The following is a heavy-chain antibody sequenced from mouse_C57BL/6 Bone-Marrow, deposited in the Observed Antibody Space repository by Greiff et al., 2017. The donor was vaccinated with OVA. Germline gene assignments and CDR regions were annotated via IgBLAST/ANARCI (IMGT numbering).Heavy chain of an antibody. J-gene: IGHJ1*03. V-gene: IGHV10-1*01. CDR1: GFSFNTYA. CDR3: VRHGLGPHWYFDV. Sequence: EVQGVESGGGLVQPKGSLKLSCAASGFSFNTYAMNWVRQAPGKGLEWVARIRSKSNNYATYYADSVKDRFTISRDDSESMLYLQMNNLKTEDTAMDYCVRHGLGPHWYFDVWGTGTTVTVSS. CDR2: IRSKSNNYAT. D-gene: IGHD4-1*01.